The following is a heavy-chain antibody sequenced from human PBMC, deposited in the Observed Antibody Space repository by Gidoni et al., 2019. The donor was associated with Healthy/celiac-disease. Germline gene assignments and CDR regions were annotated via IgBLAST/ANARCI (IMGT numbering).Heavy chain of an antibody. V-gene: IGHV4-4*07. J-gene: IGHJ3*02. CDR3: ARDRYSSGWNDDAFDI. CDR2: T. D-gene: IGHD6-19*01. Sequence: TNYNPSLKSRVTMSVDTSKNQFSLKLSSVTAADTAVYYCARDRYSSGWNDDAFDIWGQGTMVTVSS.